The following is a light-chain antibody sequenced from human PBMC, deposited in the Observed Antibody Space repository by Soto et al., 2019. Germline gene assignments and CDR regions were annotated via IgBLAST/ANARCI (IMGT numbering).Light chain of an antibody. J-gene: IGKJ2*01. Sequence: DIQMTQSPSSLSASVGDRVTITCRASQTISTYLNWYQRKAGKAPNVLIYAASSLQSGVPSRFSGSGSGTDFTLTITSLQPEDFATDYCQQIYSPPYTFGPGTKLEIK. CDR1: QTISTY. CDR2: AAS. CDR3: QQIYSPPYT. V-gene: IGKV1-39*01.